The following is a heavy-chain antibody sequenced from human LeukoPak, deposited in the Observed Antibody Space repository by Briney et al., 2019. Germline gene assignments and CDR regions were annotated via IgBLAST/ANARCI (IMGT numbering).Heavy chain of an antibody. D-gene: IGHD3-10*01. CDR1: GGSISSYD. CDR3: ARGAYGSGSRWFDP. V-gene: IGHV4-59*12. J-gene: IGHJ5*02. CDR2: IYYSGST. Sequence: SETLSLTCTVSGGSISSYDWSWIRQPPGKGREWIGYIYYSGSTYYNPSLKSRVTISVDTSKNQFSLKLSSVTAADTAVYYCARGAYGSGSRWFDPWGQGTLVTVSS.